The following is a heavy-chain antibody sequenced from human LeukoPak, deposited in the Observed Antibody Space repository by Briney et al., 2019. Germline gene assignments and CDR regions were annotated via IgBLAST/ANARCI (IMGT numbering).Heavy chain of an antibody. CDR3: ARVGNTSPRYYFYYMDV. Sequence: GGSLRLSCAASGFTFSSYSMNWVRQAPGKGLEWVSSISSSSSYIYYADSVKGRFTISRDNAKNSLYLQMNSLRAEDTAVYYCARVGNTSPRYYFYYMDVWGKGTTVTVSS. CDR2: ISSSSSYI. CDR1: GFTFSSYS. J-gene: IGHJ6*03. D-gene: IGHD2-2*01. V-gene: IGHV3-21*01.